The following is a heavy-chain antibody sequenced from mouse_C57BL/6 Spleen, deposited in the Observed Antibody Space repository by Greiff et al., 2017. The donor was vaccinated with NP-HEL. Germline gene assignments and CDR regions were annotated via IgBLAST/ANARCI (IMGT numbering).Heavy chain of an antibody. J-gene: IGHJ3*01. CDR2: INPNNGGT. CDR1: GYTFTDYY. Sequence: EVQLQQSGPELVKPGASVKISCKASGYTFTDYYMNWVKQSHGKSLEWIGDINPNNGGTSYNQKFKGKATLTVDKSSSTAYMELRSLTSEDSAVDYCARWAGGSWFAYWGQGTLVTVSA. CDR3: ARWAGGSWFAY. V-gene: IGHV1-26*01.